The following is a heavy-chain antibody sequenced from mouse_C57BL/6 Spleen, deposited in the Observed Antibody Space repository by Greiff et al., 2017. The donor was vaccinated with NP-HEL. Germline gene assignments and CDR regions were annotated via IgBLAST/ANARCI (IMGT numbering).Heavy chain of an antibody. Sequence: QVQLKQPGAELVKPGASVKLSCKASGYTFTSYWMHWVKQRPGRGLEWIGRIDPNSGGTKYNEKFKSKATLTVDKPSSTAYMQLSSLTSEDSAVYYCAREGATMVTTRYFDVWGTGTTVTVSS. V-gene: IGHV1-72*01. CDR2: IDPNSGGT. CDR1: GYTFTSYW. J-gene: IGHJ1*03. CDR3: AREGATMVTTRYFDV. D-gene: IGHD2-2*01.